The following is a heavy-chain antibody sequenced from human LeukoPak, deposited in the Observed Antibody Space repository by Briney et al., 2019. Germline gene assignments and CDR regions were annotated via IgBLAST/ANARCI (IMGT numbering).Heavy chain of an antibody. Sequence: GGSLRLSCAASGFTFSSYEMNWVRHAPGRGGEWVSYISSSGSTIYYADSVKGRFTISRDNAKNSLYLQMNRLRAEDTAVYYCAELGITMIGGVWGKGTTVTISS. CDR3: AELGITMIGGV. CDR2: ISSSGSTI. J-gene: IGHJ6*03. CDR1: GFTFSSYE. D-gene: IGHD3-10*02. V-gene: IGHV3-48*03.